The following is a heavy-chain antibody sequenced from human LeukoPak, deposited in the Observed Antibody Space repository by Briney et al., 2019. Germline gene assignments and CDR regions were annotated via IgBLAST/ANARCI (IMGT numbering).Heavy chain of an antibody. CDR2: ISSNGGST. J-gene: IGHJ4*02. CDR3: ARSSYGVDY. D-gene: IGHD3-16*01. V-gene: IGHV3-64*01. CDR1: GFTFSNYA. Sequence: GRSLRLSCAASGFTFSNYAMHWVRQALEKGLEYVSPISSNGGSTYYANSVKGRFTISRDNSKNTLYLQMGSLRAEDMAVYYCARSSYGVDYWGQGTLVTVSS.